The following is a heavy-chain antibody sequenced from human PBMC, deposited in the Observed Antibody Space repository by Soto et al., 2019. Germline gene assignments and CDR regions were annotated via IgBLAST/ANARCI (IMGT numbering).Heavy chain of an antibody. V-gene: IGHV4-30-4*01. D-gene: IGHD3-22*01. CDR2: IYYSGST. Sequence: PSETLSLTCTVSGGSISSGDYYWSWIRQPPGKGLEWIGYIYYSGSTYYNPSLKSRVTISLDTSKNQFSLKLSSVTAADTAVYYCARDDYPYYDDSSGYHFDYWGQGALVTVSS. CDR1: GGSISSGDYY. J-gene: IGHJ4*02. CDR3: ARDDYPYYDDSSGYHFDY.